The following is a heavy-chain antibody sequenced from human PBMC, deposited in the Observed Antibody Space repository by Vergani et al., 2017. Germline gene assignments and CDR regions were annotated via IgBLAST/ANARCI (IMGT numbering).Heavy chain of an antibody. CDR2: IIPIFGTA. CDR3: ARAGYYGSGGYYYGMDV. J-gene: IGHJ6*02. D-gene: IGHD3-10*01. V-gene: IGHV1-69*06. Sequence: QVQLVQSGAEVKKPGSSVKVSCKASGGTFSSYAISWVRQAPGQGLEWMGGIIPIFGTANYAQKFQGRVTITADKSTSTAYMELSSLRSEDTAVYYCARAGYYGSGGYYYGMDVWGQGTTVTVSS. CDR1: GGTFSSYA.